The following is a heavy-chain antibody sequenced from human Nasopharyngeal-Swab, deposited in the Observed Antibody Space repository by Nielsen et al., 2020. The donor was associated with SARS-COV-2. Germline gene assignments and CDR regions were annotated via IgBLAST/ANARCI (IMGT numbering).Heavy chain of an antibody. V-gene: IGHV4-39*01. CDR1: GGSTSSSSYY. CDR2: IYYSGST. CDR3: ARRELTMVRGAPFDP. Sequence: SETLSLTCTVSGGSTSSSSYYWGWIRQPPGKGLEWIGSIYYSGSTYYNPSLKSRVTISVDTSKNQFSLKLSSVTAADTAVYYCARRELTMVRGAPFDPWGQGTLVTVSS. J-gene: IGHJ5*02. D-gene: IGHD3-10*01.